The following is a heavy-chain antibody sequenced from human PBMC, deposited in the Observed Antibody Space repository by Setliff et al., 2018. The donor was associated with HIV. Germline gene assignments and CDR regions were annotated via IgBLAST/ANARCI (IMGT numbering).Heavy chain of an antibody. J-gene: IGHJ4*02. Sequence: ASVKVSCKTTGYTFSTYPMHWVRQAPGQRLEWMGWINTGNDNTRYSQKFQGRVTITRDTSASTAYMEPSSLTSEDTAVYYCAKGGDRAMINFDHWGQGTLVTVSS. CDR1: GYTFSTYP. CDR2: INTGNDNT. CDR3: AKGGDRAMINFDH. D-gene: IGHD5-18*01. V-gene: IGHV1-3*04.